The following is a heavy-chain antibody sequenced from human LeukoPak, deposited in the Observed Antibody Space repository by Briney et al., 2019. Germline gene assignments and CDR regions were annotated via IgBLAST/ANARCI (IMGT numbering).Heavy chain of an antibody. J-gene: IGHJ4*02. V-gene: IGHV1-18*01. CDR3: ARDPPRRYYDSSGYPPYDY. D-gene: IGHD3-22*01. CDR1: GYTFTSYG. Sequence: GASVKVSCKASGYTFTSYGISWVRQAPGQGLEWMGWISAYNGNTNYAQKLQGRVTMTTDTSTSTAYMELRSLRSDDTAVYYCARDPPRRYYDSSGYPPYDYWGQGTLVTVSS. CDR2: ISAYNGNT.